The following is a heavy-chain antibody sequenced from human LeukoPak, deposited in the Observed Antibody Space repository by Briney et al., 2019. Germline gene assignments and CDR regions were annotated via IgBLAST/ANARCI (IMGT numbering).Heavy chain of an antibody. D-gene: IGHD1-26*01. CDR3: ARSGSYHEGLDY. CDR2: IYYSGST. Sequence: SETLSLTCTVSGGSISSYYWSWIRQPPGKGLEWIGYIYYSGSTNYNPSLKSRVTISVDTSKNQFSLKLSSVTAADTAVYYCARSGSYHEGLDYWGQGTLVTVSS. J-gene: IGHJ4*02. V-gene: IGHV4-59*01. CDR1: GGSISSYY.